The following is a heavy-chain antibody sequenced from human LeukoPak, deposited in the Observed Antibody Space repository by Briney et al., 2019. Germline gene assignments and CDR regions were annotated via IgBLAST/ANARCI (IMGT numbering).Heavy chain of an antibody. V-gene: IGHV4-4*07. Sequence: SETLSLTCTVSGGSISSYYWSWIRQPAGKGLEWIGRIYTSGSTNYNPSLKSRVTMSVDTSKNQFSLKLSSVTAADTAVYYCARNNIAVAGKGSWFDPWGQGTLVTVSS. CDR3: ARNNIAVAGKGSWFDP. D-gene: IGHD6-19*01. J-gene: IGHJ5*02. CDR1: GGSISSYY. CDR2: IYTSGST.